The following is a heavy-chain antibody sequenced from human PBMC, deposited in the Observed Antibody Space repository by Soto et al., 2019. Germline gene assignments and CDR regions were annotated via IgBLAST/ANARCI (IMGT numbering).Heavy chain of an antibody. Sequence: VAPLRISWRASGYNFVDYCSAWVSKIHGKGLEWMGIVHPGDSDIRYSPSFQGQVTISADRSIATAYLQWSNLKASDSAMYYCARLLYYYYQRGHYVGWFDPCGQGTLVT. CDR2: VHPGDSDI. CDR1: GYNFVDYC. V-gene: IGHV5-51*01. D-gene: IGHD3-10*01. CDR3: ARLLYYYYQRGHYVGWFDP. J-gene: IGHJ5*01.